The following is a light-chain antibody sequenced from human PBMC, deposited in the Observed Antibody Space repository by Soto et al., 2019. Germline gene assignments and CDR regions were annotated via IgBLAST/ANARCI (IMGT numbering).Light chain of an antibody. V-gene: IGKV3-20*01. Sequence: EIVLTQSPGTLSLSPGERATLSCRASQSVTSNYLAWYQQKPGQAPRLLISGASSRAADIPDRFSGSGSGTDFTLTINRLEPEDFAVYYCQQYGSSPITFGQGTRLEIK. J-gene: IGKJ5*01. CDR1: QSVTSNY. CDR3: QQYGSSPIT. CDR2: GAS.